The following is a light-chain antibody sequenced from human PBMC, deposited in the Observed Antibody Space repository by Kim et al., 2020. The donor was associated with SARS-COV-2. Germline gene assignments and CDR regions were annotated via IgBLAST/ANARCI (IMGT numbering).Light chain of an antibody. V-gene: IGKV3-11*01. Sequence: WAPGEGATPSCSARESIGGQLGWYQQKPGQAPRLLIFDTSKRAAGIPARFSGSGSETDFTLTISSLEPEDFAVYFCQQRSNWPLTFGGGTKVEIK. CDR2: DTS. CDR3: QQRSNWPLT. J-gene: IGKJ4*01. CDR1: ESIGGQ.